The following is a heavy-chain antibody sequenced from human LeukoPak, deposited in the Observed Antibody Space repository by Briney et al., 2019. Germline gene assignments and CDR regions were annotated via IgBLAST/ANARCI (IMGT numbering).Heavy chain of an antibody. V-gene: IGHV3-30*04. CDR1: GFTFTNYA. J-gene: IGHJ4*02. D-gene: IGHD3-22*01. Sequence: GGSLRLSCAASGFTFTNYAMHWARQAPGKGLEWVAVILFDEKDKYYADSVKGRFTISRDISKNTLYLQMHSLKAEDTAVYYCARDLSSSGYFDYWGPGTLVTVSS. CDR2: ILFDEKDK. CDR3: ARDLSSSGYFDY.